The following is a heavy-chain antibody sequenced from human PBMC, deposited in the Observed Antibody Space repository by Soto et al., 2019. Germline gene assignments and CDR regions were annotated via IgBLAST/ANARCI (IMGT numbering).Heavy chain of an antibody. V-gene: IGHV3-30*18. J-gene: IGHJ4*02. CDR1: GFTFSSYG. CDR2: ISYDGSNK. CDR3: AKDLNIVATIGYFDY. Sequence: GGSLRLSCAASGFTFSSYGMHWVRQAPGKGLEWVAVISYDGSNKYYADSVKGRFTISRDNSKNTLYLQMNSLRAEDTAVYYCAKDLNIVATIGYFDYWGQGTLVTVSS. D-gene: IGHD5-12*01.